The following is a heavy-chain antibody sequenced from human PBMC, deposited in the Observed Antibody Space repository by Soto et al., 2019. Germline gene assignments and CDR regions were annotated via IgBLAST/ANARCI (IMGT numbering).Heavy chain of an antibody. CDR1: GYSFTNYW. V-gene: IGHV5-51*01. CDR2: IWPADSDT. Sequence: GESLKISCKGSGYSFTNYWIGWVRQMPGKGLEWMGMIWPADSDTRYSPSFQGQVTISADNSISTTYLQWSSLKASDTAMYYCARGLGYCSSSSSCYILHYWGQGTLVTVSS. D-gene: IGHD2-2*01. J-gene: IGHJ4*02. CDR3: ARGLGYCSSSSSCYILHY.